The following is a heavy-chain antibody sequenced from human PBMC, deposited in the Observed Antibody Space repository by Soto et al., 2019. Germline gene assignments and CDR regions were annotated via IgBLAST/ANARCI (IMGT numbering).Heavy chain of an antibody. D-gene: IGHD1-7*01. Sequence: SATLSLTCAVYGWSFSGYYWSWIRQPPGKGLEWIGEINHSGSTNYNPSLKSRVTISVDTSKNQFSLKLSSVTAADTAVYYCARGLNNWNSLGYFDDWGQGTLVTFA. CDR3: ARGLNNWNSLGYFDD. V-gene: IGHV4-34*01. CDR2: INHSGST. CDR1: GWSFSGYY. J-gene: IGHJ4*02.